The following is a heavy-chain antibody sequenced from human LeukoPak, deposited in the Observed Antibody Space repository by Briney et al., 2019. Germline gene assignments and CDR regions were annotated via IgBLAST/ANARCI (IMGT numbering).Heavy chain of an antibody. CDR1: GGSFSSYY. J-gene: IGHJ4*02. CDR3: AREEYSRKDY. CDR2: IYTSGST. D-gene: IGHD6-6*01. Sequence: SETLSLTCAVYGGSFSSYYWSWIRQPAGKGLEWIGRIYTSGSTNYNPSLKSRVTMSVDTSKNQFSLKLSSVTAADTAVYYCAREEYSRKDYWGQGTLVTVSS. V-gene: IGHV4-4*07.